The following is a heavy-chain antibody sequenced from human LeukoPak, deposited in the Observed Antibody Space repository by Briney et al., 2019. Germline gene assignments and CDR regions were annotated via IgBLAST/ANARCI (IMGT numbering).Heavy chain of an antibody. D-gene: IGHD3-3*01. J-gene: IGHJ6*03. V-gene: IGHV1-69*06. CDR3: ARGGLKYYDFWSGYHQTYYYMEG. CDR1: GGTFSNYA. Sequence: SVKVSCKSSGGTFSNYAISWVRQAPGQGLEWVGGIIPICGTANYAQKFQGRVTITADKSTSTAYMELSSLRSEDTVVYYYARGGLKYYDFWSGYHQTYYYMEGWGKGVTVTVS. CDR2: IIPICGTA.